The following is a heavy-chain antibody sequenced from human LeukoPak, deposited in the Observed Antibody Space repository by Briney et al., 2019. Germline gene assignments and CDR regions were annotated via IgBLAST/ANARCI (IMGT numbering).Heavy chain of an antibody. CDR3: ARDLVTVTKGFDI. CDR1: GGSISSYY. J-gene: IGHJ3*02. CDR2: IYTTGST. V-gene: IGHV4-59*01. Sequence: SETLSLTCTVSGGSISSYYWSWIRQPPGKGLEWIGYIYTTGSTNYNPSLKSRVTISIDTSKNPFSLKLRSVTAADTAVYYCARDLVTVTKGFDIWGQGTMVSVSS. D-gene: IGHD4-17*01.